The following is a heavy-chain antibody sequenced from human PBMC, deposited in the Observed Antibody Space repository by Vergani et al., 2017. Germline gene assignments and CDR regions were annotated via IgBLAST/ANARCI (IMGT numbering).Heavy chain of an antibody. D-gene: IGHD2-21*02. J-gene: IGHJ3*02. CDR3: AMVTRGAFDI. V-gene: IGHV3-48*03. CDR2: ISSSSSYI. CDR1: GFTFSSYE. Sequence: EVQLVESGGGLVQPGGSLRLSCAASGFTFSSYEMNWVRQAPGKGLEWVSSISSSSSYIYYADSVKGRFTISRDNAKNSLYLQMDSLRAEDTAVYYCAMVTRGAFDIWGQGTMVTVSS.